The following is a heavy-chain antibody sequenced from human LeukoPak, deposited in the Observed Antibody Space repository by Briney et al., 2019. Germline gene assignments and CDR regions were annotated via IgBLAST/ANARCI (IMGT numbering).Heavy chain of an antibody. CDR2: ISSSSYI. V-gene: IGHV3-21*01. CDR1: GFTFSSYS. CDR3: ASTLTGTTYYFDY. J-gene: IGHJ4*02. Sequence: PGGSLRLSCAASGFTFSSYSMNWVRQAPGKGLEWVSSISSSSYIYYADSVKGRFTISRDNAKNSLYLQMNSLRAEDTAVYYCASTLTGTTYYFDYRGQGTLVTVSS. D-gene: IGHD1-7*01.